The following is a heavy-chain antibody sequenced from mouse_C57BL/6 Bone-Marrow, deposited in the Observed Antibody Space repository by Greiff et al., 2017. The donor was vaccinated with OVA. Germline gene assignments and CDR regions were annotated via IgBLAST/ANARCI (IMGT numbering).Heavy chain of an antibody. CDR1: GYTFTSYW. Sequence: QVQLQQPGAELVKPGASVKLSCKASGYTFTSYWMQWLKQRPGQGLEWIGEIDPSDIYTNYNQKFKGKATLTVDTSSSTADMQLSSLTSEDSAVYYCAGITTVWYFDVWGTGTTVTVSS. V-gene: IGHV1-50*01. J-gene: IGHJ1*03. CDR3: AGITTVWYFDV. CDR2: IDPSDIYT. D-gene: IGHD1-1*01.